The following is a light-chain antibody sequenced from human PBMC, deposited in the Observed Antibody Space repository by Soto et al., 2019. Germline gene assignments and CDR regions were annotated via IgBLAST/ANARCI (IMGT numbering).Light chain of an antibody. V-gene: IGLV1-51*01. Sequence: QSVLTQPPSVSAAPGQTVTISCSGSSSNIGNNYVSWYQQPPGTAPKLLIYDNNKRPSGIPDRFSGSKSGTSATLGITGLQAGDEGDYYCGPWDSSLSAGVFGGGTKLTVL. CDR2: DNN. J-gene: IGLJ3*02. CDR1: SSNIGNNY. CDR3: GPWDSSLSAGV.